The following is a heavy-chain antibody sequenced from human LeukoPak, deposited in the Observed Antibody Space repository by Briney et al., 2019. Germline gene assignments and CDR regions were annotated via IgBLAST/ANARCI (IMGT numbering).Heavy chain of an antibody. CDR3: ARRSEFGVLYYMDI. D-gene: IGHD3-16*01. CDR1: GFTFSSYS. CDR2: ISASSGTI. Sequence: GGSLRLSCVASGFTFSSYSMNWVRQAPGKGLEWVSYISASSGTIYYADSVKGRFTTSRDNAKNSLYLQMNSLRAEDTAVYYCARRSEFGVLYYMDIWGKGTTVTVSS. J-gene: IGHJ6*03. V-gene: IGHV3-48*01.